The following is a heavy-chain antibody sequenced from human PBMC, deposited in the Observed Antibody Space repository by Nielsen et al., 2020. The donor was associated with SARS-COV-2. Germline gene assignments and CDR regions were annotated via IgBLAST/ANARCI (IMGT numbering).Heavy chain of an antibody. J-gene: IGHJ6*02. CDR3: ARNLFYVLDYYYYYYGMDV. CDR2: INTNTGNP. Sequence: WVRQAPGQGLEWMGWINTNTGNPTYAQGFTGRFVFSLDTSVSTAYLQISSLKAEDTAVYYCARNLFYVLDYYYYYYGMDVWGQGTTDTVSS. D-gene: IGHD1-1*01. V-gene: IGHV7-4-1*02.